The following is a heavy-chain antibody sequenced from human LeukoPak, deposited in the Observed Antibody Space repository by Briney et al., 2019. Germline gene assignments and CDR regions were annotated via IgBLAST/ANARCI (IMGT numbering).Heavy chain of an antibody. CDR3: ARKAVAGLDY. V-gene: IGHV1-69*06. D-gene: IGHD6-19*01. CDR1: GYTFTGYY. CDR2: IIPIFGTA. Sequence: ASVKVSCKASGYTFTGYYMHWVRQAPGQGLEWMGGIIPIFGTANYAQKFQGRVTITADKSTSTAYMELSSLRSEDTAVYYCARKAVAGLDYWGQGTLVTVSS. J-gene: IGHJ4*02.